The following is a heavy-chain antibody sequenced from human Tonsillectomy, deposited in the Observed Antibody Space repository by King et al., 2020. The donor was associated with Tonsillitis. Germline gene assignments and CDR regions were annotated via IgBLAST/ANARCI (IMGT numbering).Heavy chain of an antibody. Sequence: VQLVETGGGLIQPGGSLRLSCAASGFTVSSNYMSWVRLAPGKGLEWVSVIYTGGTTYYADSVKGRFTISRDSSNNTLSLQMNSLKAEDTAIYYCARGPYGSSWSLFAFDLWGQGTMVTVSS. CDR2: IYTGGTT. CDR1: GFTVSSNY. J-gene: IGHJ3*01. V-gene: IGHV3-53*02. CDR3: ARGPYGSSWSLFAFDL. D-gene: IGHD6-6*01.